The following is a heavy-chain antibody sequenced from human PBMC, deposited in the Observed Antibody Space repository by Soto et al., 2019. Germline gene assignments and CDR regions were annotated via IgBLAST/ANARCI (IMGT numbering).Heavy chain of an antibody. D-gene: IGHD5-12*01. CDR2: ISGSGGST. J-gene: IGHJ3*02. V-gene: IGHV3-23*01. CDR1: GFTFSSYA. Sequence: EVQLLESGGGLVQPGGSLRLSCAASGFTFSSYAMSWVRQAPGKGLEWVSAISGSGGSTDYADSVKGRFTISRDNSKNTLYLQMNSLRAEDTAVYYCARWKSRDGYNFWADAFDIWGQGTMVTVSS. CDR3: ARWKSRDGYNFWADAFDI.